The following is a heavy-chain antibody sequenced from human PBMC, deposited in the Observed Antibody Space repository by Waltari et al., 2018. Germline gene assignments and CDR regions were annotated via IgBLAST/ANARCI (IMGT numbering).Heavy chain of an antibody. J-gene: IGHJ6*02. CDR3: ARRYSSSWPYYYYGMDV. V-gene: IGHV1-8*01. CDR2: MNPNSGNT. Sequence: VQLVQSGAEVKKPGASLKVSCKASGYTFTSYDIIWVLQPTGQGLEWMGWMNPNSGNTGYAQKFQGRVTMTRNTSISTAYMELSSLRSEDTAVYYCARRYSSSWPYYYYGMDVWGQGTTVTVSS. D-gene: IGHD6-13*01. CDR1: GYTFTSYD.